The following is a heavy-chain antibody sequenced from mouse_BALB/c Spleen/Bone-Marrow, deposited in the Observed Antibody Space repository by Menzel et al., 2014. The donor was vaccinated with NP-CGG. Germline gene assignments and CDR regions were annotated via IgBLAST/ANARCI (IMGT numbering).Heavy chain of an antibody. D-gene: IGHD4-1*01. CDR2: INPSSGYT. CDR3: ARERNWDSFAY. J-gene: IGHJ3*01. CDR1: DYTFTSYT. Sequence: VQLVESGAELARPGASVKMSCKASDYTFTSYTMHWVKQRPGQGLEWIGYINPSSGYTNYNQKFKDKATLTADKSSSTAYMQLSSLTSEDSAVYYCARERNWDSFAYWGQGTLVTVSA. V-gene: IGHV1-4*01.